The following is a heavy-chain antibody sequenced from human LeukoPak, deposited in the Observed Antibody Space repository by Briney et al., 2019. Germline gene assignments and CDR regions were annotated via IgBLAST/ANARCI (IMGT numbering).Heavy chain of an antibody. CDR2: VSGGGTT. V-gene: IGHV3-23*01. J-gene: IGHJ5*02. CDR1: GLIFSTYG. D-gene: IGHD1-14*01. Sequence: PGSSLTLFCPGSGLIFSTYGMSWARHAAGKGLDRISAVSGGGTTSYADSVRGRFAISRDNSKNTLYLQMNSLRAEDTAVYYCAQEDSEGGPNWFDPWGQGALVTVSS. CDR3: AQEDSEGGPNWFDP.